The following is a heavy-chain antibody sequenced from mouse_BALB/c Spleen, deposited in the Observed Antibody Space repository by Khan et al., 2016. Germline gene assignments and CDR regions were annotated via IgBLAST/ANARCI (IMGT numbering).Heavy chain of an antibody. J-gene: IGHJ3*01. V-gene: IGHV14-3*02. D-gene: IGHD1-2*01. Sequence: VQLKQSGAELVKPGASVKLSCTASGFNIKDTYMHWVKQRPEQGLEWIGRIDPANGNTKYDPKFQDKATVTSETSSNTAYLQLSSLTSEDTAVYYCARGGYGLFAYWGQGTLVTVSA. CDR3: ARGGYGLFAY. CDR1: GFNIKDTY. CDR2: IDPANGNT.